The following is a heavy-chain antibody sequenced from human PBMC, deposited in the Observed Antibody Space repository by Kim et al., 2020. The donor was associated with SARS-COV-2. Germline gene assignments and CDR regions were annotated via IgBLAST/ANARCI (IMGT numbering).Heavy chain of an antibody. CDR1: GFTFSSYG. Sequence: GGSLRLSCAASGFTFSSYGMHWVRQAPGKGLEWVAVISYDGSNKYYADSVKGRFTISRDNSKNTLYLQMNSLRAEDTAVYYCAKEQLPYYDFWSGYYYYYYGMDVWGQGTTVTVSS. CDR2: ISYDGSNK. D-gene: IGHD3-3*01. CDR3: AKEQLPYYDFWSGYYYYYYGMDV. V-gene: IGHV3-30*18. J-gene: IGHJ6*02.